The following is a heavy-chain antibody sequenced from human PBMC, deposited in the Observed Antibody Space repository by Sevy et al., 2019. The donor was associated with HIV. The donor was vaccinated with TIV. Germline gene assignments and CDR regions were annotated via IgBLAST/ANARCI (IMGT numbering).Heavy chain of an antibody. Sequence: GGSLRLSCAASGFTFSNAWMSWVRQAPGKGLEWVGRIKSKTDGGTTDYAAPVKGRFTISRDDSKNTLYRQMNSLKTEDTAIYYCTTDSKIRGLSALLDYWGQGTLVTVSS. J-gene: IGHJ4*02. CDR2: IKSKTDGGTT. V-gene: IGHV3-15*01. D-gene: IGHD3-10*01. CDR3: TTDSKIRGLSALLDY. CDR1: GFTFSNAW.